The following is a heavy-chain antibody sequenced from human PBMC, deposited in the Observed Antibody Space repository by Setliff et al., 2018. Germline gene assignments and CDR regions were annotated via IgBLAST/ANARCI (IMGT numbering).Heavy chain of an antibody. V-gene: IGHV1-18*04. J-gene: IGHJ6*02. Sequence: ASVKVSCKASGYIFAGYYMHWLRQTPGQGLEWMGWISAYNDSKNYAQKFQGSVTMTTDTSTNTVFMELRSLRSDDTAMFYCARVVYYASGSSLSYGMDVWGQGTAVTVSS. CDR3: ARVVYYASGSSLSYGMDV. D-gene: IGHD3-10*01. CDR2: ISAYNDSK. CDR1: GYIFAGYY.